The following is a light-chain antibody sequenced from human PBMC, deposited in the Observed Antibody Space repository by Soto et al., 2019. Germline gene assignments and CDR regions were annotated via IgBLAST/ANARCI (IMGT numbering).Light chain of an antibody. CDR1: TGPVTSGHY. CDR3: LLSYGAARFYV. Sequence: QAVVTQEPSLTVSPGGTVTLTRGSSTGPVTSGHYPYWFQQKPGQAPRALIYDTSNKHSWTPARFSGSLLGDKAALTLSGAQREDEADYYCLLSYGAARFYVLGTGTKPPVL. CDR2: DTS. J-gene: IGLJ1*01. V-gene: IGLV7-46*01.